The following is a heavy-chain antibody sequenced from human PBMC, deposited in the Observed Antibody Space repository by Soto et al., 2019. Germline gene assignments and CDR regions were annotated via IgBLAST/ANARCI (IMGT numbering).Heavy chain of an antibody. CDR3: ARDCCSGNHFAH. CDR1: GFTVSHRY. J-gene: IGHJ1*01. V-gene: IGHV3-53*01. D-gene: IGHD3-10*02. Sequence: PGESLKISCAASGFTVSHRYMGWVRQAPGKGLEWVASIYSDGKTYYADSVKGRFIISRDISEITVYLQMNSLGSEDTAIYYCARDCCSGNHFAHWGQGTLVTVSS. CDR2: IYSDGKT.